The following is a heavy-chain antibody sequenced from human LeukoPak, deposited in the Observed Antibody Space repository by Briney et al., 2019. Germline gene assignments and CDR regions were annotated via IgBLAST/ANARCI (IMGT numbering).Heavy chain of an antibody. D-gene: IGHD3-10*01. CDR2: INSDGSST. V-gene: IGHV3-74*01. Sequence: GGSLRLSCAASGFTFSNSFMHWVRQAPGKGLVWVSRINSDGSSTNYADSVKGRFTISRVNAKNTLFLQMNSLRAEDSAVYYCSGGGSITVAGYWGQGTLVTVSS. CDR1: GFTFSNSF. CDR3: SGGGSITVAGY. J-gene: IGHJ4*02.